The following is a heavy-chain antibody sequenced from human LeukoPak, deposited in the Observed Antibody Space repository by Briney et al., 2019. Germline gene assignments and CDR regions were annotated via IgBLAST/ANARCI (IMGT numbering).Heavy chain of an antibody. CDR2: VFYSGST. CDR1: VGYISSYY. Sequence: SETLSLTCAVSVGYISSYYWTWIRQSPGKGLEWIGNVFYSGSTNYNPSLKSRVTISIDTSKNHFSLKLTSVTAADTAVYFSASGTVSGVIAPHSFHYWGRGTLVTVSS. J-gene: IGHJ4*01. CDR3: ASGTVSGVIAPHSFHY. D-gene: IGHD3-16*02. V-gene: IGHV4-59*01.